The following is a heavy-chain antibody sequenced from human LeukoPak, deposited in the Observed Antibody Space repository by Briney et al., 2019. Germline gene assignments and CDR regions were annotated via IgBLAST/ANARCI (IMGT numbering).Heavy chain of an antibody. J-gene: IGHJ4*02. Sequence: PGGSLRLSCAASGFTFSSYSMNWVRQAPGKGLGWVSSISSSSSYIYYADSVKGRFSISRDNSMHALFLQMNSLRAEDTAVYYCARAGQYSSSSWVDYWGQGTLVTVSS. V-gene: IGHV3-21*04. CDR3: ARAGQYSSSSWVDY. CDR1: GFTFSSYS. D-gene: IGHD6-6*01. CDR2: ISSSSSYI.